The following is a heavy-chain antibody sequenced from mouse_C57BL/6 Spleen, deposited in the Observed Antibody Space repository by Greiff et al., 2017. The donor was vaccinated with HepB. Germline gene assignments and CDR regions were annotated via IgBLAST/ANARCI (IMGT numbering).Heavy chain of an antibody. CDR2: INYDGSST. CDR3: ARDDPHWYFDV. J-gene: IGHJ1*03. CDR1: GFTFSDYY. V-gene: IGHV5-16*01. Sequence: EVQLVESEGGLVQPGSSMKLSCTASGFTFSDYYMAWVRQVPEKGLEWVANINYDGSSTYYLDSLKSRFIISRDNAKNILYLQMSSLKSEDTATYYCARDDPHWYFDVWGTGTTVTVSS.